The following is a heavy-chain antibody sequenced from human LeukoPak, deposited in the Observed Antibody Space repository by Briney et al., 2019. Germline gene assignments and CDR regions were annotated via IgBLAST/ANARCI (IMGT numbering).Heavy chain of an antibody. Sequence: GALRLSCAASGFTFSRYAMHWVRQAPGKGLEWVAVISYDGSNKYYVDSVKGRFTISRDNSKNTLYLQMNSLRAEDTAVYYCAAVIDYWGQGTLVTVSS. CDR1: GFTFSRYA. V-gene: IGHV3-30*04. CDR2: ISYDGSNK. J-gene: IGHJ4*02. CDR3: AAVIDY.